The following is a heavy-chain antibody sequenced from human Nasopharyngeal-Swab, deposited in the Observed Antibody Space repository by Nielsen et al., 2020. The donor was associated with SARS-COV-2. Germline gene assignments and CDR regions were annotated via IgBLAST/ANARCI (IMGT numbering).Heavy chain of an antibody. V-gene: IGHV1-69*10. D-gene: IGHD4-23*01. CDR1: AGTFSSYA. CDR3: ARAMATVGAVYYYGMDV. CDR2: IIPILGIA. J-gene: IGHJ6*02. Sequence: SAKFSCNASAGTFSSYANSWARHAPGQGLEWMGGIIPILGIANYAQKFQGRVTITADKSTSTAYMELSSLRSEDTAVYYCARAMATVGAVYYYGMDVWGQGTTVTVSS.